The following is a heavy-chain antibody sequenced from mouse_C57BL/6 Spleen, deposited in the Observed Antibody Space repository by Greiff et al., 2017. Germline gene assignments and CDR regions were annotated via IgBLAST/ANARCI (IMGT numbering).Heavy chain of an antibody. CDR3: AREEKYRGNWFAY. D-gene: IGHD2-14*01. J-gene: IGHJ3*01. Sequence: QVQLKESGAELVRPGTSVKVSCKASGYAFTNYLIEWVKQRPGQGLEWIGVINPGSGGTNYNEKFKGKATLTADKSSSTAYMQLSSLTSEDSAVYFCAREEKYRGNWFAYWGQGTLVTVSA. CDR2: INPGSGGT. V-gene: IGHV1-54*01. CDR1: GYAFTNYL.